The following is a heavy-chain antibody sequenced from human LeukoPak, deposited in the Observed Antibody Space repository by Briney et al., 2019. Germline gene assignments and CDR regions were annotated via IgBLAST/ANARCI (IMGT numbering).Heavy chain of an antibody. J-gene: IGHJ3*02. CDR2: IYYSGST. Sequence: PSETLSLTCTVSGGSISSYYWSWIRQPPGKGLEWIGYIYYSGSTNYNPSLKSRVTISVDTSKNQFSLKLSSVTAADTAVYYCASQLRLGELSLGDAFDIWGQGTMVTVSS. CDR1: GGSISSYY. V-gene: IGHV4-59*12. D-gene: IGHD3-16*02. CDR3: ASQLRLGELSLGDAFDI.